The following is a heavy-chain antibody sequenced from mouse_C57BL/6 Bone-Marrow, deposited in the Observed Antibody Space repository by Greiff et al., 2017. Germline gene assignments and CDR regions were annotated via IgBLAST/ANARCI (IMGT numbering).Heavy chain of an antibody. CDR2: SRNKANDYTT. CDR1: GFTFSDFY. Sequence: EVNVVESGGGLVQSGRSLRLSCATSGFTFSDFYMEWVRQAPGKGLEWIAASRNKANDYTTEYSASVKGRFIVSRDTSQSILYLQMNALRAEDTAIYYCARDAHWSAYAMDYWGQGTSVTVSS. J-gene: IGHJ4*01. V-gene: IGHV7-1*01. D-gene: IGHD4-1*01. CDR3: ARDAHWSAYAMDY.